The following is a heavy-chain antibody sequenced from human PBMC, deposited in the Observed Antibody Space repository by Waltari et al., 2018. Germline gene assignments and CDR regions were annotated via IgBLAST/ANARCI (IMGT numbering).Heavy chain of an antibody. J-gene: IGHJ3*02. CDR3: AKPVATIKRPGAFDI. V-gene: IGHV3-30*18. D-gene: IGHD5-12*01. Sequence: QVQLVESGGGVVQPGRSLRLSCAASGFTFSSYGMHWVRQAPGKGLEWGAVISYDGSNKYYADSVKGRFTISRDNSKNTLYLQMNSLRAEDTAVYYCAKPVATIKRPGAFDIWGQGTMVTVSS. CDR2: ISYDGSNK. CDR1: GFTFSSYG.